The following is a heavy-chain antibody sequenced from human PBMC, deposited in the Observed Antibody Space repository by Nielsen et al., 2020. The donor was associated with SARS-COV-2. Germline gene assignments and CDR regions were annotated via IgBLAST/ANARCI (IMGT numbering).Heavy chain of an antibody. Sequence: ASVKVPCKASGYTFTGYYMHWVRQAPGQGLEWMGRINPNSGGTNYAQKFQGRVTMTRDTSISTAYMELSRLRSDDTAVYYCARDKDSSGWYARDYWGQGTLVTVSS. V-gene: IGHV1-2*06. D-gene: IGHD6-19*01. CDR1: GYTFTGYY. CDR2: INPNSGGT. J-gene: IGHJ4*02. CDR3: ARDKDSSGWYARDY.